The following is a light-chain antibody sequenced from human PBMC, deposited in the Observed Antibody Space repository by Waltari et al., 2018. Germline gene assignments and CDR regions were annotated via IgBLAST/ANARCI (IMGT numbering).Light chain of an antibody. CDR2: TNN. J-gene: IGLJ1*01. CDR1: SSHLETNT. Sequence: QSVLTPPPSASGTPGPRVTIPCSGTSSHLETNTVNWYQPRPGTAPKLLIYTNNHRPSGVPDRFSGSKSGTSASLASSGLQAEDEADYYCAAWDDGLNGYVFGTGNKVTVL. CDR3: AAWDDGLNGYV. V-gene: IGLV1-44*01.